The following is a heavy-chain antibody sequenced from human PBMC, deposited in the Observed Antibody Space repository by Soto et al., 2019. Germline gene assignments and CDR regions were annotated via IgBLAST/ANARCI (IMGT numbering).Heavy chain of an antibody. V-gene: IGHV3-7*01. CDR1: GFTFSGYW. J-gene: IGHJ3*02. CDR2: IKQDGSEK. D-gene: IGHD3-16*02. Sequence: GGSLRLSCAASGFTFSGYWMSWVRQAPGKGLEWVANIKQDGSEKYYVDSVKGRFTISRDNAKNSLYLQMNSLRAEDTAVYYCARDSPPHWGSYRSGAFDIWGQGTMVTVS. CDR3: ARDSPPHWGSYRSGAFDI.